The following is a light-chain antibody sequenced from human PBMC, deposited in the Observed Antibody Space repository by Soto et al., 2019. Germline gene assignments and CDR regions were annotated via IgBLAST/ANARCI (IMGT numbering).Light chain of an antibody. J-gene: IGLJ1*01. Sequence: QSVLTQPASVSGSPGQSITISCTGTSSDVGAYNFVSWYQHYPDKAPKVVFYDVANRPSGVSYRFSASKSGNTASLTISGLQAEDEADYYCMSFTSSNTYVFGTGTKVTVL. CDR3: MSFTSSNTYV. CDR2: DVA. CDR1: SSDVGAYNF. V-gene: IGLV2-14*03.